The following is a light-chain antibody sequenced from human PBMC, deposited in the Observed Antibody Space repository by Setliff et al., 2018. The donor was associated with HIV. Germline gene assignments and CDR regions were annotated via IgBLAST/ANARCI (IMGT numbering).Light chain of an antibody. Sequence: QSVLTQPASVSGSPGQSITISCTGTSSDVGGYNYVSWYQQHPGKAPKLMIYDVNNRPSGVSNRFSGSKSGNTASLTISGLQAEDEADYYCSSYTSSTPLYVFGAGTKGTVL. CDR1: SSDVGGYNY. V-gene: IGLV2-14*03. J-gene: IGLJ1*01. CDR3: SSYTSSTPLYV. CDR2: DVN.